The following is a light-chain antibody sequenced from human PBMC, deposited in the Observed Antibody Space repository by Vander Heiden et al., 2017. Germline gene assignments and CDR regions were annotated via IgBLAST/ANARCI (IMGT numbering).Light chain of an antibody. CDR1: QSVLYSSNNKHY. J-gene: IGKJ3*01. CDR3: QQCYSTPFT. CDR2: WAS. Sequence: DIVMTQSPASLAAPLGERATITCKPSQSVLYSSNNKHYLAWYQQKPGQPPELLIYWASTRESGVPDRFSGSGSVTDFTLTISSLQAEDVAVYYCQQCYSTPFTFGPGTKVDIK. V-gene: IGKV4-1*01.